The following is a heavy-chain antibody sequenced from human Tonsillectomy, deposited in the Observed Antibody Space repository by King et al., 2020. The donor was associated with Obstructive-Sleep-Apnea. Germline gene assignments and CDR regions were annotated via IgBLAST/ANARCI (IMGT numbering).Heavy chain of an antibody. Sequence: VQLVESGGGLVKPGGSLRLSCAASGFTVSNAWMSWVRQAPGTGLEWVGRIKKKSDGGTTDYAGPVKGRFTISRDDSKKTLDLQMNSLKTEDTAVYYCTRDYDILTGYYYGAFDIWGQGTMVTVSS. V-gene: IGHV3-15*01. D-gene: IGHD3-9*01. CDR2: IKKKSDGGTT. J-gene: IGHJ3*02. CDR3: TRDYDILTGYYYGAFDI. CDR1: GFTVSNAW.